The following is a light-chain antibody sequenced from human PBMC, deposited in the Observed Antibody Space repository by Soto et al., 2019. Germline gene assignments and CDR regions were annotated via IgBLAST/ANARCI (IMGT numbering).Light chain of an antibody. J-gene: IGKJ1*01. Sequence: EIVMTQSPATLSVSPGERATLSCRASQSVSSDLAWYHQKPGQAPRLLIYGASDRATDIPGRFSGSGSGTDFTLIISSLEPEDFAFYYCQQGSTWPWTFGQGTKVDIK. V-gene: IGKV3-11*01. CDR3: QQGSTWPWT. CDR1: QSVSSD. CDR2: GAS.